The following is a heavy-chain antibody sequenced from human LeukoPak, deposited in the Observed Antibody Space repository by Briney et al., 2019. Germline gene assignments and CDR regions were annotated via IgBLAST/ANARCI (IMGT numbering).Heavy chain of an antibody. J-gene: IGHJ4*02. Sequence: QPGGSLRLSCAAPGFTFSSYWMHWVRQAPGKGLVWVSRIDIDGTTTTYADSVKGRFTISRDNAKNTLYLQMNSLRVEDTAVYFCTRDQTLSGSGPHFGDWGQGTLVTVSS. CDR2: IDIDGTTT. D-gene: IGHD6-19*01. CDR3: TRDQTLSGSGPHFGD. CDR1: GFTFSSYW. V-gene: IGHV3-74*01.